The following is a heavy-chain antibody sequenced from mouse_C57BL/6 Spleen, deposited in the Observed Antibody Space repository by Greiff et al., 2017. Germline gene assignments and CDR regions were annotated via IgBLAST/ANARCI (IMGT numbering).Heavy chain of an antibody. CDR3: ANPIYYGSSYGCAY. J-gene: IGHJ3*01. CDR2: IDPEDGEN. V-gene: IGHV14-2*01. CDR1: GFNIKDYY. Sequence: EVQLQQSGAELVKPGASVKLSCTASGFNIKDYYMHWVKQRTEQGLEWIGRIDPEDGENKYAPKFQGKATITADTASNTAYLQLSSLTSEDTAVYYCANPIYYGSSYGCAYWGQGTLVTVSA. D-gene: IGHD1-1*01.